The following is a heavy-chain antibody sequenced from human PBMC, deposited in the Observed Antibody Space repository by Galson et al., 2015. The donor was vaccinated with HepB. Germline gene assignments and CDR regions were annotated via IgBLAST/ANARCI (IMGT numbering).Heavy chain of an antibody. CDR3: ARPPFAVKFGGSDI. D-gene: IGHD4-23*01. CDR1: GYSFLTYW. V-gene: IGHV5-51*06. J-gene: IGHJ3*02. CDR2: IHPGDAAP. Sequence: SGAAVEKPGASLKISCTGSGYSFLTYWIGRVCQMPGEGLEWMANIHPGDAAPWQRPFLQAQGTFTAAQSLSTASLHLSSLKASDTAIYYCARPPFAVKFGGSDIWGQGTKVTVSS.